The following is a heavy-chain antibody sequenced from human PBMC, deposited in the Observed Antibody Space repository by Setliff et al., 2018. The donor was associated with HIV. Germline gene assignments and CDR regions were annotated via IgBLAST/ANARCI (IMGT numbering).Heavy chain of an antibody. Sequence: PGGSLRLSCAASGFTFSSHAMHWVRQAPGKGLEWVAVISYDGTNKYYADSVKGRFTISRDNSKNTLYLQMNSLRTEDTAVYYCARDTTYYYDSSGFYLDYWGQGTLVTVSS. V-gene: IGHV3-30*04. CDR2: ISYDGTNK. CDR1: GFTFSSHA. J-gene: IGHJ4*02. CDR3: ARDTTYYYDSSGFYLDY. D-gene: IGHD3-22*01.